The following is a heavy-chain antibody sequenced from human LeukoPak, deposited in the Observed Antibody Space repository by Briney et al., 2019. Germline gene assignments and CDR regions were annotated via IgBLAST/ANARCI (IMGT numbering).Heavy chain of an antibody. CDR2: INPNSGGT. CDR1: GYTFTGYY. D-gene: IGHD2-8*01. J-gene: IGHJ4*02. CDR3: ARVMGTWISH. V-gene: IGHV1-2*02. Sequence: GASVKVSCKASGYTFTGYYMHWVRQAPGQGLEWMGWINPNSGGTNYAQKFQGRVTMTRNTSISTAYMELSSLRSEDTAVYYCARVMGTWISHWGQGTLVTVFS.